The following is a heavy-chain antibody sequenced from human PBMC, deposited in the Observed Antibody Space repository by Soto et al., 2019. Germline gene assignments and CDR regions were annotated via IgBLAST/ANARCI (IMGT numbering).Heavy chain of an antibody. CDR3: ARGGHDFWSGPFDY. V-gene: IGHV4-4*07. J-gene: IGHJ4*02. CDR2: IDASGST. Sequence: SEILSLTCTVSGGSISTYYCNWIRQPAGKGLEWIGRIDASGSTDYNPSLKSRVTMSADTSKNQFSLRLSSVTAADTAVYYCARGGHDFWSGPFDYWGQGNLVTVSS. CDR1: GGSISTYY. D-gene: IGHD3-3*01.